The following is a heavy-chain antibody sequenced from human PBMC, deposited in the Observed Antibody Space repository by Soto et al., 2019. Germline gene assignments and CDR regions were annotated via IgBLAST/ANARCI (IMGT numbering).Heavy chain of an antibody. CDR3: ARMEWTYYYYGMDV. CDR1: GFTFSSYA. Sequence: GGSLRLSCAASGFTFSSYAMSWVRQAPGKGLEWVAVIWYDGSNKYYADSVKGRFTISRDNSKNTLYLQMNSLRAEDTAVYYCARMEWTYYYYGMDVWGQGTSVTVSS. D-gene: IGHD1-1*01. V-gene: IGHV3-33*08. CDR2: IWYDGSNK. J-gene: IGHJ6*02.